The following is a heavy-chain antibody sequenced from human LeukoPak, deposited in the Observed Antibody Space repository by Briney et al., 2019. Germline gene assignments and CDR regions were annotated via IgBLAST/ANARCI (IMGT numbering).Heavy chain of an antibody. D-gene: IGHD4-17*01. CDR3: ATYGDYEGIDY. V-gene: IGHV4-38-2*02. J-gene: IGHJ4*02. CDR1: GVSISSYY. CDR2: IYHSGST. Sequence: PSETLSLTCTVSGVSISSYYWGWLRQPPGKGLEWIGSIYHSGSTYYNPSLKSRVTISVDTSKNQFSLKLSSVTAADTAVYYCATYGDYEGIDYWGQGTLVTVSS.